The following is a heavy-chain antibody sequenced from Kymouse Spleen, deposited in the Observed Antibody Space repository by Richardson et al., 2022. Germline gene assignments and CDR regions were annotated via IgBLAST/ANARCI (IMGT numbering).Heavy chain of an antibody. Sequence: EVQLVESGGGLVQPGRSLRLSCAASGFTFDDYAMHWVRQAPGKGLEWVSGISWNSGSIGYADSVKGRFTISRDNAKNSLYLQMNSLRAEDTALYYCAKDV**YQLLFPLTTGAREPWSPSPQ. D-gene: IGHD2-2*02. CDR3: AKDV**YQLLFPLTT. CDR2: ISWNSGSI. V-gene: IGHV3-9*01. CDR1: GFTFDDYA. J-gene: IGHJ4*02.